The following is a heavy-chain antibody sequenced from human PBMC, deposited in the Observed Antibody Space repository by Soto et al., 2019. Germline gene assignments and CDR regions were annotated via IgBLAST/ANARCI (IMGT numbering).Heavy chain of an antibody. D-gene: IGHD3-3*01. CDR1: GGSISSYY. V-gene: IGHV4-59*01. J-gene: IGHJ5*02. CDR2: IYYSGST. CDR3: ARVGGPDVLRFLEWSQGWFDP. Sequence: KTSETLSLTCTVSGGSISSYYWSWIRQPPGKGLEWIGYIYYSGSTNYNPSLKSRVTISVDTSKNQFSLKLSSVTAADTAVYYCARVGGPDVLRFLEWSQGWFDPWGQGTLVTVSS.